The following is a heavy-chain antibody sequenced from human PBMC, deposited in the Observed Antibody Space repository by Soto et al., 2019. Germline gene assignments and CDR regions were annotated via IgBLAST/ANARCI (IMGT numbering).Heavy chain of an antibody. CDR3: ARVRMHQLPSGNYYGMDV. CDR2: TYYRSKWYN. J-gene: IGHJ6*04. D-gene: IGHD2-2*01. CDR1: GDIVSSNSAA. V-gene: IGHV6-1*01. Sequence: SPVLSLTCVISGDIVSSNSAAWNWIRQSPSRGLEWLGRTYYRSKWYNDYAVSVKSRITINPDTSKNRFSLQLNSVTPEDTAVYYCARVRMHQLPSGNYYGMDVWGKGTTVTVSS.